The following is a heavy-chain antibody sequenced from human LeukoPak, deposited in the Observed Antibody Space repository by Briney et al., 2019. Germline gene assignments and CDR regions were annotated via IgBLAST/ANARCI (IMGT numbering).Heavy chain of an antibody. Sequence: PSETLSLTCTVSGGAISSYYWSWIRQPPGKGLEWIGYIYSSGSTNYNPSLKSRITISVDTSKNQFSLKLSSVTAADTAVYYCARFAYCGGHCWYYFDYWGQGSLVTVSS. V-gene: IGHV4-59*01. CDR2: IYSSGST. J-gene: IGHJ4*02. CDR3: ARFAYCGGHCWYYFDY. D-gene: IGHD2-21*02. CDR1: GGAISSYY.